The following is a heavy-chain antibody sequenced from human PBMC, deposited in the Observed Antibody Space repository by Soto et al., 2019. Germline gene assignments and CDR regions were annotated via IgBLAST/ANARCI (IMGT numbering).Heavy chain of an antibody. Sequence: SETLSLTCTFTGGTVSGYYWSWIRRAPGKGLEWIAYIYNSGTTNYNPSLKSRVTISEDSSKNQISLKLSSVTAADTAVYYCARHPRTTVANFYFDSWGQGALVTVSS. CDR3: ARHPRTTVANFYFDS. J-gene: IGHJ4*02. D-gene: IGHD4-4*01. CDR2: IYNSGTT. CDR1: GGTVSGYY. V-gene: IGHV4-59*08.